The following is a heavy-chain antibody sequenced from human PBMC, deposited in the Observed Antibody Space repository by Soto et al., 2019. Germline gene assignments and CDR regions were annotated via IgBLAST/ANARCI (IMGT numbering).Heavy chain of an antibody. Sequence: SGPTLMNPTQTLTLTCTFSGFSLSTSGMCVSWIRQPPGKALEWLARIDWDDDKYYSTSLKTRLTISKDTSKNQVVLTMTNMDPVDTATHYCARILVTGSSYIDYWGQGTLVTVLL. V-gene: IGHV2-70*11. J-gene: IGHJ4*02. CDR2: IDWDDDK. CDR1: GFSLSTSGMC. CDR3: ARILVTGSSYIDY. D-gene: IGHD6-6*01.